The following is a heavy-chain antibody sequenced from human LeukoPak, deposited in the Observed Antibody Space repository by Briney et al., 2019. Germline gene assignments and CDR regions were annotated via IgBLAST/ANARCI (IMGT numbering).Heavy chain of an antibody. CDR1: GFTFSSYS. J-gene: IGHJ1*01. CDR3: AKDLIKPKDLSTSSSSGGEYFQH. D-gene: IGHD6-6*01. CDR2: ICSSGSTI. Sequence: GGSLRLSCAASGFTFSSYSMNWVRQAPGKGLEWVSYICSSGSTIYYADSVRGRFTISRDNAKNSLYLQMNSLRAEDTAVYYCAKDLIKPKDLSTSSSSGGEYFQHWGQGTLVTVSS. V-gene: IGHV3-48*04.